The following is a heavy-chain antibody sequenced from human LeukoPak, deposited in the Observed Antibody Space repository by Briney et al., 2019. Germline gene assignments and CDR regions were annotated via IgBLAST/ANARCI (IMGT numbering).Heavy chain of an antibody. CDR1: GFTFSSYG. CDR2: IRYDGSNK. J-gene: IGHJ4*02. D-gene: IGHD1-26*01. Sequence: GGSLRLSCAASGFTFSSYGMHWVRQAPGKGLEWVAFIRYDGSNKYYADSVKGRFTISRDNSKNTLYLQMNSLRAEDTAVYYCAKGLSPIAGAPSSLCDCWGQGTLVTVSS. V-gene: IGHV3-30*02. CDR3: AKGLSPIAGAPSSLCDC.